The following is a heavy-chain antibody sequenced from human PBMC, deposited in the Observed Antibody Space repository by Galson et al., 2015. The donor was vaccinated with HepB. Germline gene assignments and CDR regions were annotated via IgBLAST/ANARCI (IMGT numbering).Heavy chain of an antibody. CDR2: ISAYNGNT. D-gene: IGHD5-24*01. CDR1: GYTFTSYG. Sequence: SVKVSCKASGYTFTSYGISWVRQAPGQGLEWMGWISAYNGNTNYAQKLQGRVTMTTDTSTSTAYMELRSLRSEDTAVYYCARGRAMATMITGFDNWGQGTLVTVSS. J-gene: IGHJ4*02. V-gene: IGHV1-18*01. CDR3: ARGRAMATMITGFDN.